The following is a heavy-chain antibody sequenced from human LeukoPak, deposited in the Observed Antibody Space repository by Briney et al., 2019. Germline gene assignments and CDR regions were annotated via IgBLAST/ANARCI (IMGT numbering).Heavy chain of an antibody. D-gene: IGHD3-10*01. CDR3: ARDLPFFTNYYYGMDV. V-gene: IGHV4-31*03. CDR1: GGSISSGNYF. J-gene: IGHJ6*02. CDR2: IYHSGST. Sequence: SQTLSLTCTVSGGSISSGNYFWSWIRQHPGKGLEWIGYIYHSGSTYYNPSLKSRVTISVDTSKNQFSLKLSSVTAADTAVYYCARDLPFFTNYYYGMDVWGQGTTVTVSS.